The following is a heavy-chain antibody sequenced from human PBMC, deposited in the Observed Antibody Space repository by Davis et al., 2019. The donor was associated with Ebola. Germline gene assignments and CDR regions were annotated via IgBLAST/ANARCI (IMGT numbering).Heavy chain of an antibody. Sequence: HTGGSLRLSCAASGFTFSSYGMHWVRQPPGKGLEWVSRIKSDGTITSYADSVKGRFTISRDNSKNTLHLQMNSLRVEDTAMYYCVKDTSNIWFDVWGQGTLVTVSA. J-gene: IGHJ3*01. CDR2: IKSDGTIT. D-gene: IGHD2/OR15-2a*01. V-gene: IGHV3-74*01. CDR3: VKDTSNIWFDV. CDR1: GFTFSSYG.